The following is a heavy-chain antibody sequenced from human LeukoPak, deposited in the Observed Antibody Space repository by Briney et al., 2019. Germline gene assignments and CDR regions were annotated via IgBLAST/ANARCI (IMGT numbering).Heavy chain of an antibody. J-gene: IGHJ4*02. CDR2: ISYDGSNK. CDR3: ARTSDSGYSNFDY. Sequence: GGSLRLSCAASGFTFSSYAMSWVRQAPGEGLEWVAVISYDGSNKYYADSVKGRFTISRDNSKNTLYLQMNSLRAEDTAVYYCARTSDSGYSNFDYWGQGTLVTVSS. D-gene: IGHD3-22*01. CDR1: GFTFSSYA. V-gene: IGHV3-30-3*01.